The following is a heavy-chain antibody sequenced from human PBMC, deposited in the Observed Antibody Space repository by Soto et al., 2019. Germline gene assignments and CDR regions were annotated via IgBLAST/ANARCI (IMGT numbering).Heavy chain of an antibody. J-gene: IGHJ5*02. Sequence: EVQLVESGGGLVKPGGSLSLSCAASGFTFSSNSMNWVRQAPGKGLEWVSSISSSSSYIYYAASVKGRFTSSRDNAKNSLYLQMNSLRAEDTAVYYCARDKVLPAGTAFDPWGQGTLVTVSS. D-gene: IGHD2-2*01. V-gene: IGHV3-21*01. CDR3: ARDKVLPAGTAFDP. CDR1: GFTFSSNS. CDR2: ISSSSSYI.